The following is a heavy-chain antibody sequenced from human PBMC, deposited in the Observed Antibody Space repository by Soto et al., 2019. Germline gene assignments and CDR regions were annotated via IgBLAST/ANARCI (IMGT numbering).Heavy chain of an antibody. Sequence: SETLSLTCAVSGGCISSSNWWSWVRQPPGKGLEWIGSIYYSGSTYYNPSLKSRVTISVDTSKNQFSLKLSSVTAADTAVYYCARQSAVAGNWFEPWGQGILVTVSS. CDR2: IYYSGST. J-gene: IGHJ5*02. CDR1: GGCISSSNW. CDR3: ARQSAVAGNWFEP. D-gene: IGHD6-19*01. V-gene: IGHV4-39*01.